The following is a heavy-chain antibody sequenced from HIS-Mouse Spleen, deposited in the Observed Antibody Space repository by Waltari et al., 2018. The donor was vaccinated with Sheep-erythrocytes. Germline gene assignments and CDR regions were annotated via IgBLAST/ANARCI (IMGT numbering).Heavy chain of an antibody. D-gene: IGHD3-22*01. CDR1: GGSISRGGYY. CDR3: ARSIPDYDSSGLGASYFDY. Sequence: QVQLQESGPGLVKPSQTLSLTCTFSGGSISRGGYYWSWIRQHPGKGPEWIGYIYYSGSTYYNPSLKSRVTISVDTSKNQFSLKLSSVTAADTAVYYCARSIPDYDSSGLGASYFDYWGQGTLVTVSS. CDR2: IYYSGST. V-gene: IGHV4-31*03. J-gene: IGHJ4*02.